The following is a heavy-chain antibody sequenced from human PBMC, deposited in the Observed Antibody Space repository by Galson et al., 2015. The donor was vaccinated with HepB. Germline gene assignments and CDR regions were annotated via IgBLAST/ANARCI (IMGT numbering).Heavy chain of an antibody. J-gene: IGHJ3*02. CDR2: IWYDGHNK. CDR1: GFTFSNYG. D-gene: IGHD3-22*01. CDR3: ARASNYYDSSGYQNLGAFDI. V-gene: IGHV3-33*01. Sequence: SLRLSCAGSGFTFSNYGMHWVRQAPGKGPEWVAVIWYDGHNKYYADSVKGRFTISRDNSKNTLYLQMNNLRAEDTAVYYCARASNYYDSSGYQNLGAFDIWGQGTMVTVSS.